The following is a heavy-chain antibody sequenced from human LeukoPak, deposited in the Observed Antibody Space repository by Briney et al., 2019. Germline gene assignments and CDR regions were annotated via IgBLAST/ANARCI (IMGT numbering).Heavy chain of an antibody. Sequence: GGSLRLSCTVSGLTISSYAMRWVRQAPGRGLEWVSTLRLSGATYYADSVKGRFTVSRDNSKNTLYLQMNSLRAEDTAVYYCAKSGLIVAVTDYWGQGALVTASS. J-gene: IGHJ4*02. D-gene: IGHD5-12*01. CDR3: AKSGLIVAVTDY. V-gene: IGHV3-23*01. CDR2: LRLSGAT. CDR1: GLTISSYA.